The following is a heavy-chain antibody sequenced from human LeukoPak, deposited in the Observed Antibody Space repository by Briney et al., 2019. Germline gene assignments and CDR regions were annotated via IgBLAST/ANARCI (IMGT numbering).Heavy chain of an antibody. J-gene: IGHJ5*02. D-gene: IGHD3-22*01. V-gene: IGHV4-30-4*01. Sequence: MTSQTLSLTCTVSGGSISSCDYYWSWIRPPPGKGLEWIAYRYYSGSTYYNPSLKSRVTMSADTSKNQLSLKLSSVTAADTAVYYCARPYYYDSRIDPWGQGILVTVSS. CDR2: RYYSGST. CDR1: GGSISSCDYY. CDR3: ARPYYYDSRIDP.